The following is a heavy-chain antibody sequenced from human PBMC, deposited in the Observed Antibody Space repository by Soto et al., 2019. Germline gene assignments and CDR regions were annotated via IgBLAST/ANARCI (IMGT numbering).Heavy chain of an antibody. D-gene: IGHD3-3*02. J-gene: IGHJ4*02. CDR2: ISGSGGST. Sequence: GGSLRLSCAASGFTFSSYAMSWVRQAPGKGLEWVSAISGSGGSTYYADSVKGRFTISRDNSKDTLYLQMNSLRAEDTAVYYCAKDLGRAKPRIHLYYFDYWGQGTLVTVSS. CDR3: AKDLGRAKPRIHLYYFDY. V-gene: IGHV3-23*01. CDR1: GFTFSSYA.